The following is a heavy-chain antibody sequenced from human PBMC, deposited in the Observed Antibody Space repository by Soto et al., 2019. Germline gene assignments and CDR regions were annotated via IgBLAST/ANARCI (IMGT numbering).Heavy chain of an antibody. CDR2: IYDGGST. D-gene: IGHD7-27*01. CDR3: TRGPSGDKVDY. CDR1: GDSISTVYYC. V-gene: IGHV4-30-4*01. J-gene: IGHJ4*01. Sequence: QVQLQESGPGLVKPSETLSLTCTVSGDSISTVYYCWSWIRQSQDKGLEWIGHIYDGGSTYSNASLKSRVAISLDTPKNQFSLNLNSVIAGDTAGYYCTRGPSGDKVDYLGHGNLVTVSS.